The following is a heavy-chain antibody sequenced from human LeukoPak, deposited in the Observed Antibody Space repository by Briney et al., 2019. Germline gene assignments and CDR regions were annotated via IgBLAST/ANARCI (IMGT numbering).Heavy chain of an antibody. Sequence: GGPLRLSCAASGFTFSNYWMIWVRQAPGKGLEWVGNIKQDGSEKRYADSVRGRFSISRDNAQTSLYLQMNSLRAEDTAVYYCVRDGIRDIPGIITIRYDYWGQGTLVTVSS. CDR2: IKQDGSEK. J-gene: IGHJ4*02. V-gene: IGHV3-7*05. CDR1: GFTFSNYW. CDR3: VRDGIRDIPGIITIRYDY. D-gene: IGHD3-10*01.